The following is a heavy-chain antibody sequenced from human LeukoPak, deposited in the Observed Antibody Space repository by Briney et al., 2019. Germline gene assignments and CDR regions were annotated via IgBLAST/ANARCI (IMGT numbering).Heavy chain of an antibody. J-gene: IGHJ4*02. CDR3: ARVVVAATTFDY. CDR2: IYYSGST. D-gene: IGHD2-15*01. CDR1: GGSISSSSYY. Sequence: PSETLSLTCTVSGGSISSSSYYWGWIRQSPGKGLEWIGSIYYSGSTYYNPSLKSRVTISVDTSKNQFSLKLSSVTAADTAVYYCARVVVAATTFDYWGQGTLVTVSS. V-gene: IGHV4-39*01.